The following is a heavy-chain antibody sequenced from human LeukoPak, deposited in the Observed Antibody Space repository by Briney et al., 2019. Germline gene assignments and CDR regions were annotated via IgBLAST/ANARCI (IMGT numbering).Heavy chain of an antibody. Sequence: ASVKVSCKASGYTFTSYAINWVRQATGQGLEWMGWMNPNGGNTGYAQKFQGRVTMTRNTSISTAYMELSSLRSEDTAVYYCARVAYCSGGSCYMFDYWGQGTLVTVSS. CDR2: MNPNGGNT. V-gene: IGHV1-8*01. J-gene: IGHJ4*02. D-gene: IGHD2-15*01. CDR3: ARVAYCSGGSCYMFDY. CDR1: GYTFTSYA.